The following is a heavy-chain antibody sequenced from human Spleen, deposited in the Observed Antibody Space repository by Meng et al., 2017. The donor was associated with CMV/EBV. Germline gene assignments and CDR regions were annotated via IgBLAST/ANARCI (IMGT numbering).Heavy chain of an antibody. CDR3: ARLEEAAAGEEFDY. Sequence: ASVKVSCKASGYTFTGYYMHWVRQAPGQGLEWMGWINPNSGGTNYAQKFQGRVTMTRDTSISTAYMELSRLRSDDTAVYYCARLEEAAAGEEFDYWGQGTLVTVSS. CDR1: GYTFTGYY. V-gene: IGHV1-2*02. CDR2: INPNSGGT. J-gene: IGHJ4*02. D-gene: IGHD6-13*01.